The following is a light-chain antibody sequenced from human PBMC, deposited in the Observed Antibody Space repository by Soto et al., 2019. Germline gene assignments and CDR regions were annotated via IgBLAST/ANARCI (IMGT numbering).Light chain of an antibody. CDR1: QNLGSS. CDR3: QQYNYWPPYT. CDR2: GGS. Sequence: EVVMTQSPATLSASPGERVTLSCRASQNLGSSLAWYQQRPGQAPRLLLYGGSTRATGIPARFSGSGSGTEFTVTISSLQSKDFAVYYCQQYNYWPPYTFGQGTNLEFK. V-gene: IGKV3-15*01. J-gene: IGKJ2*01.